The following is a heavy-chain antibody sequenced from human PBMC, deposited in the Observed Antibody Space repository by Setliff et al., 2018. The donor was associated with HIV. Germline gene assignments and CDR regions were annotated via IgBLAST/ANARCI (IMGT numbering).Heavy chain of an antibody. J-gene: IGHJ4*02. CDR2: IKPDGSAK. Sequence: PGGSLRLSCAASGFTISSYWMSWVRQAPGKGLEWVANIKPDGSAKDYVDSMKGRFTISRDNAMNSLYLQMDNLRAEDTAVYYCARDFSTYYSIDSWGQGTLVTVSS. D-gene: IGHD3-22*01. CDR1: GFTISSYW. CDR3: ARDFSTYYSIDS. V-gene: IGHV3-7*05.